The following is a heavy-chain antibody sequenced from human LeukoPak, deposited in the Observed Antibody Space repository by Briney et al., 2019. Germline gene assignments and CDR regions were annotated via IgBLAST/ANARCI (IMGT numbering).Heavy chain of an antibody. D-gene: IGHD3-10*01. CDR1: GYTFTSYA. CDR2: INAGNGNT. Sequence: ASVKVSCKASGYTFTSYAMHWVRQAPGQRLEWMGWINAGNGNTKYSQKFQGRVTITRDTSTSTAYMELSSLRSEDTAVYYCARQGVVAGDWDYWGQGTLVTVSS. J-gene: IGHJ4*02. CDR3: ARQGVVAGDWDY. V-gene: IGHV1-3*01.